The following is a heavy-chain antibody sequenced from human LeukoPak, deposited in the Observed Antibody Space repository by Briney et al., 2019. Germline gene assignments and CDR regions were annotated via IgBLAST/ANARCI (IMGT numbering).Heavy chain of an antibody. CDR3: ARRSEFGVLYYMDV. CDR1: GFTFSSYS. J-gene: IGHJ6*03. V-gene: IGHV3-48*01. CDR2: ISGSSGTI. Sequence: PGGSLRLSCAAPGFTFSSYSMNWVRQASGKGPEWVSYISGSSGTIYYADSVKGRFTISRDNAKSSLYLQMNSLRAEDAAVYYCARRSEFGVLYYMDVWGKGTTVTVSS. D-gene: IGHD3-16*01.